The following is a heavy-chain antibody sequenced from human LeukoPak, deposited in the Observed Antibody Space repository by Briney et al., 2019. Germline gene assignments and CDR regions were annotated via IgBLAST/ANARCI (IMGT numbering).Heavy chain of an antibody. CDR1: GGSITSFY. CDR2: IYYSGST. D-gene: IGHD1-1*01. Sequence: SETLSLTCTVSGGSITSFYYNCIRQPPGKGLEWIGHIYYSGSTSYNPSLKSRVTISVDTSKNQFSLKLSSVTAADTAVYYCARLGVHTELETYYFEKWGQGTLATVSS. V-gene: IGHV4-59*08. J-gene: IGHJ4*02. CDR3: ARLGVHTELETYYFEK.